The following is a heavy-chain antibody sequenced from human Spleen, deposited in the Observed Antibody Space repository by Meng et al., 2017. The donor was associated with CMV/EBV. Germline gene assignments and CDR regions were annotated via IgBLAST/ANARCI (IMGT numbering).Heavy chain of an antibody. Sequence: GGSLRLSCAVSGFTFDDYGVRWVRQAPGKGLEWVFDINWNGGRTGYADSVKGRFTISRDNAKNTLYLQMNSLRAEDTAVYYCAKVSLRFLEWLYFDYWGQGTLVTVSS. J-gene: IGHJ4*02. CDR2: INWNGGRT. CDR1: GFTFDDYG. V-gene: IGHV3-20*04. D-gene: IGHD3-3*01. CDR3: AKVSLRFLEWLYFDY.